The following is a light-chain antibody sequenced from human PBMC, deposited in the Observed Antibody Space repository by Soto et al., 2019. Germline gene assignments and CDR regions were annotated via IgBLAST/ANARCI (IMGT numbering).Light chain of an antibody. CDR1: QDIINS. V-gene: IGKV1-39*01. J-gene: IGKJ1*01. CDR2: DVS. Sequence: DIPMTQFPSSLSASIGDRVTITCQASQDIINSLNWCQQKPGKAPKFLIYDVSSLQSGVPSRFSGSGSETDFTLTISSLQPEDFATYCCQQSYSTTWTFGQGTKVDIK. CDR3: QQSYSTTWT.